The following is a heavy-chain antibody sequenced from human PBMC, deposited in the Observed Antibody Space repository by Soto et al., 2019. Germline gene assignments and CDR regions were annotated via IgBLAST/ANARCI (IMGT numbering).Heavy chain of an antibody. CDR3: ALKQWLVGAFDI. CDR1: GGSFSGYY. J-gene: IGHJ3*02. V-gene: IGHV4-34*01. CDR2: INHSGST. D-gene: IGHD6-19*01. Sequence: PSETLSLTCAVYGGSFSGYYWSWIRQPPGKGLEWIGEINHSGSTNYNPSLKSRVTISVDTSKNQFSLKLSSVTAADTAVYYCALKQWLVGAFDIWGQGTMVTV.